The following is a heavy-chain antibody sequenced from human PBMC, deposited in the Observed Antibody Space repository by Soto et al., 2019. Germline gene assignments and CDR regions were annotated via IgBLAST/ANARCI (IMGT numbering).Heavy chain of an antibody. CDR1: GFTFISDG. D-gene: IGHD3-22*01. J-gene: IGHJ4*02. V-gene: IGHV3-30*18. CDR3: AKIGIPDYYESSGYTH. Sequence: GGSLRLSCAASGFTFISDGMHWVRQAPGKGLEWVAVISYDGSNKYYADSVKGRFTISRDNSKNTLYLQMNSLRAEDTAVYYCAKIGIPDYYESSGYTHWGQGTLVTVSS. CDR2: ISYDGSNK.